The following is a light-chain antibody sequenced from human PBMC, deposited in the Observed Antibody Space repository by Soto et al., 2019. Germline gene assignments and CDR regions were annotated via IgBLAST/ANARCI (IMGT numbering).Light chain of an antibody. V-gene: IGKV1-5*01. CDR1: QSISSW. CDR3: QQTNSFPLT. CDR2: DAS. Sequence: DIQMTQSPSTLSASVGDRVTITCRASQSISSWLAWYQQKPGKAPKLLIYDASSLECGVPSRFSGSGSGTDFTLTINSLQPEDIATYFCQQTNSFPLTFGGGTKVDIK. J-gene: IGKJ4*01.